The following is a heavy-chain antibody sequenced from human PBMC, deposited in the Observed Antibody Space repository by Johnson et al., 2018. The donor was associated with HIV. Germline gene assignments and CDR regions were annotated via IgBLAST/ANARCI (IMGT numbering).Heavy chain of an antibody. CDR1: GFNFDVYA. J-gene: IGHJ3*02. V-gene: IGHV3-9*01. D-gene: IGHD7-27*01. CDR2: ISWNSGTI. CDR3: ARESALTGDSLGFDI. Sequence: VQLVESGGDLVQPGRSLILACAASGFNFDVYAMHWVRQVLGKGLEWVSTISWNSGTIRYADSVKGRFTISRDNAKKFLYLEMNSLRAEDTAVYYCARESALTGDSLGFDIWGQGTMVTVSS.